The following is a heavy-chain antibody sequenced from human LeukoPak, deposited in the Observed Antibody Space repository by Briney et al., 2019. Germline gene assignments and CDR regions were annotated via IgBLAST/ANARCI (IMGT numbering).Heavy chain of an antibody. V-gene: IGHV3-30*04. Sequence: GGSLRLSCAASGFTFTTYAVHWVRQAPGKGLEGVALISFDGNNKYYADSVKGRFTISRDNSKNKLYLQMNSLRAEDTAVYYCARDLIVLSGSYFDYWGQGTLVTVSS. CDR3: ARDLIVLSGSYFDY. J-gene: IGHJ4*02. CDR2: ISFDGNNK. D-gene: IGHD1-26*01. CDR1: GFTFTTYA.